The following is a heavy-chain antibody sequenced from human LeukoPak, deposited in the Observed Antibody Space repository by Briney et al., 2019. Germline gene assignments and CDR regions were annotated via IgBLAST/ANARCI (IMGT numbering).Heavy chain of an antibody. CDR1: GFTFDDYA. CDR3: AKDKTGGSYQYYFDY. V-gene: IGHV3-43*02. J-gene: IGHJ4*02. CDR2: ISGDGGST. D-gene: IGHD1-26*01. Sequence: PGXSLRLSCAASGFTFDDYAMHWVRQAPGKGLEWVSLISGDGGSTYYADSVKGRFTISRDKRKNSLYLQKNSLRTEDTALYYCAKDKTGGSYQYYFDYWGQGTLVTVSS.